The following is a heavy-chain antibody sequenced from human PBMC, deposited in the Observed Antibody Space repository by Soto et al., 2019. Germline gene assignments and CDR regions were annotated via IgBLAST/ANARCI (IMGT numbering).Heavy chain of an antibody. Sequence: GESLKSSCKGSGYSFTSYWISWVRQMPGKGLEWMGRIDPSDSYTNYSPSFQGHVTISADKSISTAYLRWSSLKASDTAMYYCARRPRGDYFFDYWGQGTLVTVSS. J-gene: IGHJ4*02. D-gene: IGHD2-21*02. CDR3: ARRPRGDYFFDY. CDR2: IDPSDSYT. CDR1: GYSFTSYW. V-gene: IGHV5-10-1*01.